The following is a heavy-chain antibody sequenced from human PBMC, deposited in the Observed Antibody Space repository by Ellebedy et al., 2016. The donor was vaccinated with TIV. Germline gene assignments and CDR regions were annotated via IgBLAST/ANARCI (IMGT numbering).Heavy chain of an antibody. D-gene: IGHD3-10*01. CDR1: GYTFTSYG. V-gene: IGHV1-69*13. J-gene: IGHJ5*02. CDR2: IIPIFGTA. Sequence: SVKVSXXASGYTFTSYGISWVRQAPGQGLEWMGGIIPIFGTANYAQKFQARVTITVDESTSTAYMELSSLRSEDTAVYYCARESGYYGSGSYPYNWFDPWGQGTLVTVSS. CDR3: ARESGYYGSGSYPYNWFDP.